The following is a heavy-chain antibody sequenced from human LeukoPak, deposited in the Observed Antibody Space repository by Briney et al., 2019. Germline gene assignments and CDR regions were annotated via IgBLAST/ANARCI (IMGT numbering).Heavy chain of an antibody. D-gene: IGHD2-2*01. CDR1: VYTFTGYF. CDR2: INPNSGGT. CDR3: ASSIVYCSSTSCYFN. J-gene: IGHJ4*02. V-gene: IGHV1-2*02. Sequence: ASVKVSCKASVYTFTGYFMHWVRQAPGQGLEWMGWINPNSGGTNYAQKFQGRVTMTRDTSISTAYMELSRPRSDDTAVYYCASSIVYCSSTSCYFNWGQGTLVTVSS.